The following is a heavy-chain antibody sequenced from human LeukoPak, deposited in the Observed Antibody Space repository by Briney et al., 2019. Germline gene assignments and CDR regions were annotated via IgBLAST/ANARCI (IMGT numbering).Heavy chain of an antibody. CDR3: ASSVVVVAATGV. Sequence: GGSLRLSCAASGFTFSSYSMNWVRQAPGKGLEWVSSISSSSSYIYYADSVKGRLTISRDNAKNSLYLQMNSLRAEDTAVYYCASSVVVVAATGVWGQGTLVTVSS. CDR2: ISSSSSYI. D-gene: IGHD2-15*01. J-gene: IGHJ4*02. CDR1: GFTFSSYS. V-gene: IGHV3-21*01.